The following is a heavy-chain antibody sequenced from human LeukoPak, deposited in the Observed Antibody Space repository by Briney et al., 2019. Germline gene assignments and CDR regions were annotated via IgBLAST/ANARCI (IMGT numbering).Heavy chain of an antibody. Sequence: SETLSLTCAVYGGSFSGYYWSWIRQPPGKGLEWIGYIYYSGGTNYNPSLKSRVTISVDTSKNQFSLKLSSVTAADTAVYYCARHHPRNTVDFWGQGTLVTVSS. J-gene: IGHJ4*02. CDR2: IYYSGGT. CDR1: GGSFSGYY. CDR3: ARHHPRNTVDF. D-gene: IGHD2/OR15-2a*01. V-gene: IGHV4-59*08.